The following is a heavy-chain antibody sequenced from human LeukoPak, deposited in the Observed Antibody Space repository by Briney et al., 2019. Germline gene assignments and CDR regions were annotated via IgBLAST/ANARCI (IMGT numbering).Heavy chain of an antibody. Sequence: SVKVSRKASGGTFSSYAISWVRQAPGQGLEWMGRIIPILGIANYAQKFQGRVTITADKSTSTAYMELSSLRSEDTAVYYCARGRAYSSSSGLFDYWGQGTLVTVSS. V-gene: IGHV1-69*04. D-gene: IGHD6-6*01. CDR1: GGTFSSYA. J-gene: IGHJ4*02. CDR3: ARGRAYSSSSGLFDY. CDR2: IIPILGIA.